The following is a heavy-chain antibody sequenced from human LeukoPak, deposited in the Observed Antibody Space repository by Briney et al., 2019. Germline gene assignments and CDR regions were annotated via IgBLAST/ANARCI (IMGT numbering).Heavy chain of an antibody. V-gene: IGHV4-59*01. J-gene: IGHJ4*02. CDR1: GVSISSYY. D-gene: IGHD3-16*02. Sequence: SGTLSLTCAVSGVSISSYYWSWIRQPPGKGLEWIGYIYYSGSTNYNPSLKSRVTITFDTSKNQFSLKLRSVNAADTAVYYCARADIWGSYRFDYWGKGTLVTVSS. CDR3: ARADIWGSYRFDY. CDR2: IYYSGST.